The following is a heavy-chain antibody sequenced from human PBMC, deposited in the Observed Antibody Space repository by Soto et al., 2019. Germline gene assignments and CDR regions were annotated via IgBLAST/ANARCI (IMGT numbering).Heavy chain of an antibody. D-gene: IGHD4-17*01. CDR2: ISSSSSTI. J-gene: IGHJ4*02. Sequence: EVQLVESGGGLVQPGGSLRLSCAASGFTFSSYSMNWVRQAPGKGLEWVSYISSSSSTIYYADSVKGRFTIYRDNAKNSLYLQMNRLRAEDTAVYYCASELVPSISQRETTVMVDSWGQGTLVTVSS. V-gene: IGHV3-48*01. CDR1: GFTFSSYS. CDR3: ASELVPSISQRETTVMVDS.